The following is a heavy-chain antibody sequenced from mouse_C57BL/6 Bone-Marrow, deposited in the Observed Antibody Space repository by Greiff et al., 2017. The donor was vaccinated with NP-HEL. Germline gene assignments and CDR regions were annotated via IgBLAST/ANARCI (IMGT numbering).Heavy chain of an antibody. CDR3: ARRGNYYGSSYCYWYFDV. Sequence: EVMLVESGGDLVKPGGSLKLSCAASGFTFSSYGMSWVRQTPYTRLEWVATISSGGSYTYYPDSVKGRFPISRDNAKNNLYLQMSSLKSEDTAMYYCARRGNYYGSSYCYWYFDVWGTGTTVTVSS. CDR1: GFTFSSYG. CDR2: ISSGGSYT. V-gene: IGHV5-6*02. J-gene: IGHJ1*03. D-gene: IGHD1-1*01.